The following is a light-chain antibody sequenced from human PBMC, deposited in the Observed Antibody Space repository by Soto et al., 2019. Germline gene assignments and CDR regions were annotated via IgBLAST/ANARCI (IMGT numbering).Light chain of an antibody. V-gene: IGKV1-39*01. Sequence: DIQVTQSPSSLSASVGDRVNMTYRASQTISTYLNWYQHKVGKAPKLLVYSISTLHSGVPSRFSGRRSETDYTLTINSLQPEDAATYYCQQSFNTAAWTFGQGTKVEIK. CDR2: SIS. J-gene: IGKJ1*01. CDR3: QQSFNTAAWT. CDR1: QTISTY.